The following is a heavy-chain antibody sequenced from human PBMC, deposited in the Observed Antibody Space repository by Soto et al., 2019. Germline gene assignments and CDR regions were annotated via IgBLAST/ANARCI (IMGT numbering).Heavy chain of an antibody. Sequence: GRSLSLFGEASGFRFSSYSMNWVRQAPGKGLEWVSSISSSSSYIYYADSVTGRVTISRDNAKNSLYLQMHSLRAEYTAVYYCARGFRGAIMGYGYYSYGMDVWGQGTTVTV. D-gene: IGHD3-10*01. CDR1: GFRFSSYS. CDR3: ARGFRGAIMGYGYYSYGMDV. J-gene: IGHJ6*02. V-gene: IGHV3-21*01. CDR2: ISSSSSYI.